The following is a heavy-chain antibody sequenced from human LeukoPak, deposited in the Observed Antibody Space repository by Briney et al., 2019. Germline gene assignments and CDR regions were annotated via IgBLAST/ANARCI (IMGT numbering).Heavy chain of an antibody. CDR2: IIPIFGTA. CDR3: ARDLLGYCSSTSCSLDY. CDR1: AGTFSSYA. J-gene: IGHJ4*02. D-gene: IGHD2-2*01. V-gene: IGHV1-69*13. Sequence: ASVKVSCKASAGTFSSYAISWVRQAPGQGLEWMGGIIPIFGTANYAQKFQGRVTITADESTSTACMELSSLRSEDTAVYYCARDLLGYCSSTSCSLDYWGQGTLVTVSS.